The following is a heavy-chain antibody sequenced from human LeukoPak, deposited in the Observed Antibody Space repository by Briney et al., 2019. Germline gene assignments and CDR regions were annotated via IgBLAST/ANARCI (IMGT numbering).Heavy chain of an antibody. CDR3: ARVVEGMPGVGYCSGGSCYSPTYYFDY. CDR1: GGSISTYY. V-gene: IGHV4-59*01. J-gene: IGHJ4*02. D-gene: IGHD2-15*01. Sequence: SETLSLTCSVSGGSISTYYWTWIRQPPGKGLEWIGYIYYSGSTNYNPSLKSRVTISLDTSKNQFSLKLSSVTAADTAVYYCARVVEGMPGVGYCSGGSCYSPTYYFDYWGQGTMVTVSS. CDR2: IYYSGST.